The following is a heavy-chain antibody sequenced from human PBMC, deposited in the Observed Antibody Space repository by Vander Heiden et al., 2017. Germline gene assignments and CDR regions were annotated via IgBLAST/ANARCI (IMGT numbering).Heavy chain of an antibody. CDR3: AKENFDWLHYYYYYCGMDV. J-gene: IGHJ6*02. V-gene: IGHV3-23*01. CDR1: GFTFRSSA. CDR2: ISGSGGST. D-gene: IGHD3-9*01. Sequence: VQLLESGGGVVQPGGSLRHSCAASGFTFRSSAMRWVRQAPGKGLEWVSAISGSGGSTYYADSVKGRFTISRDNSKNTLYLQMNSLRAEDTAVYYCAKENFDWLHYYYYYCGMDVWGQGTTVTVSS.